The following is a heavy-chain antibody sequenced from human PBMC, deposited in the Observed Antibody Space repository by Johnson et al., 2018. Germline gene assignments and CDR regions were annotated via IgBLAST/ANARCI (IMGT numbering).Heavy chain of an antibody. CDR2: MSFDGSNQ. CDR3: ARASYDYIWGSFHLFDY. CDR1: GLTFRSYG. D-gene: IGHD3-16*01. Sequence: VELVESGGGVVQPGRSLRLSCAASGLTFRSYGMHWVRQAPGKGLEWVAGMSFDGSNQYYADAVKGRFTISIDNSNNTLYLQMNSLRAEDTAVYYCARASYDYIWGSFHLFDYWGQGTLVTVSS. V-gene: IGHV3-30*03. J-gene: IGHJ4*02.